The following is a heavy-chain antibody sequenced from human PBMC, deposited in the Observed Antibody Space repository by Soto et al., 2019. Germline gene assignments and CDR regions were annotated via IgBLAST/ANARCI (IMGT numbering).Heavy chain of an antibody. CDR1: GGSISSYY. V-gene: IGHV4-59*01. CDR3: ARTSRFAY. CDR2: IYYSGST. D-gene: IGHD6-6*01. Sequence: PSETLSLTCTVSGGSISSYYWSWIRQPPGKGLEWIGYIYYSGSTNYNPSLKSRVTISVDTSKNQFSLKLSSVTAADTAVYYCARTSRFAYWGQGTLVTVSS. J-gene: IGHJ4*02.